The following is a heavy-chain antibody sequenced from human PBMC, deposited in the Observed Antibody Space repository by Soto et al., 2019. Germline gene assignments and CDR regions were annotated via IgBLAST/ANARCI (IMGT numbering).Heavy chain of an antibody. CDR2: IYYSGST. V-gene: IGHV4-59*01. J-gene: IGHJ5*02. Sequence: SETLSLTCTISNGSIGSYYWTWIRQPPGKGLEWIGHIYYSGSTNYNPSLKSRLTLSLDTSKNQFSLKLTSVTAADTAVYYCARVGRLITAAGLLDAWGQGTLVTVS. CDR3: ARVGRLITAAGLLDA. CDR1: NGSIGSYY. D-gene: IGHD6-13*01.